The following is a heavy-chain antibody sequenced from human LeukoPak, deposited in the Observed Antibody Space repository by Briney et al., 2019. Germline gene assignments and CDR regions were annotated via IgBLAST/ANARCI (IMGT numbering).Heavy chain of an antibody. CDR2: INPNSGGT. J-gene: IGHJ4*02. D-gene: IGHD1-26*01. CDR1: GYTFTGYY. CDR3: ARTENGSYMEY. Sequence: ASVKVSCKASGYTFTGYYMHWVRQAPGQGLEWMGRINPNSGGTNYAQKFQGRVTMTRDTSISTAYMELSRLRSDDTAGYYCARTENGSYMEYWGQGTLVTVSS. V-gene: IGHV1-2*06.